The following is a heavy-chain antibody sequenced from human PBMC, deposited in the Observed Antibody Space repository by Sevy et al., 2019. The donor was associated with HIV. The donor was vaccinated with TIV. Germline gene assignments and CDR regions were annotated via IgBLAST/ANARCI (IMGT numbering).Heavy chain of an antibody. V-gene: IGHV3-15*01. CDR1: GFTFSNAW. J-gene: IGHJ4*02. Sequence: GGSLRLSCAASGFTFSNAWMSWVRQAPGKGLEWVGRIKSKTDGGTTDYAAPVKGRFTISRDDSKNTLYLQMNSLKTEDTAIYYCTTDSKKRGLSVLLDYWDQGTLVTVSS. CDR3: TTDSKKRGLSVLLDY. CDR2: IKSKTDGGTT. D-gene: IGHD3-10*01.